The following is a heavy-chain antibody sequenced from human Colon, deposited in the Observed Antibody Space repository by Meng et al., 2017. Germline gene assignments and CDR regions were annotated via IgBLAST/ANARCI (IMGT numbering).Heavy chain of an antibody. CDR1: GDPFTNYG. V-gene: IGHV1-18*01. D-gene: IGHD5-18*01. Sequence: QVQLVRSAAEVKKPGASVKVSCKASGDPFTNYGISWVRQAPGQGLEWVGWITAHSGSTNYAQKFQGRVTMTTDTSTNTAYMELRSLGSDDTAVYYCARDQKYSFGTYFFDFWGQGTLVTVSS. CDR3: ARDQKYSFGTYFFDF. J-gene: IGHJ4*02. CDR2: ITAHSGST.